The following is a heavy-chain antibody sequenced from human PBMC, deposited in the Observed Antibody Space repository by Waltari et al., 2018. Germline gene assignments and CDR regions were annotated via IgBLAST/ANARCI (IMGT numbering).Heavy chain of an antibody. CDR1: GGSFSGYY. CDR2: INHRGST. Sequence: QVQLQQWGAGLLKPSETLSLTCAVYGGSFSGYYWSWIRQPPGKGLEWIGEINHRGSTNYTPSLKSRVTISVDTSKNQFSLKLSSVTAADTAVYYCARGRRRDIVVVKSYNWFDPWGQGTLVTVSS. D-gene: IGHD3-22*01. J-gene: IGHJ5*02. CDR3: ARGRRRDIVVVKSYNWFDP. V-gene: IGHV4-34*01.